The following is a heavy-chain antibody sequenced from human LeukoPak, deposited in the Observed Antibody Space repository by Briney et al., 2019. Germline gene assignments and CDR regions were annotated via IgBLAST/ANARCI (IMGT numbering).Heavy chain of an antibody. J-gene: IGHJ6*03. D-gene: IGHD2-2*01. CDR3: ARAGDPRVPAAMDYYYYMDV. Sequence: SGGSLRLSCAASGFTFSSYSMNWVRQAPGKGLEWVSSISSSSSYIYYADSVKGRFTISRDNAKNSLYLQMNSLRAEDTAVYYCARAGDPRVPAAMDYYYYMDVWGKGTTVTISS. V-gene: IGHV3-21*01. CDR2: ISSSSSYI. CDR1: GFTFSSYS.